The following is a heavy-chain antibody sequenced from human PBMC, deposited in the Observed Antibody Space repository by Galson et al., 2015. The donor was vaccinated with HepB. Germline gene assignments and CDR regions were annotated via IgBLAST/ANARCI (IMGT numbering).Heavy chain of an antibody. CDR3: ASVSPYYYGSGSDGPYYFDY. CDR2: IIPIFGTA. V-gene: IGHV1-69*01. D-gene: IGHD3-10*01. Sequence: SCKASGGTFSSYAISWVRQAPGQGLEWMGGIIPIFGTANYAQKFQGRVTITADESTSTAYMELSSLRSEDTAVYYCASVSPYYYGSGSDGPYYFDYWGQGTLVTVSS. CDR1: GGTFSSYA. J-gene: IGHJ4*02.